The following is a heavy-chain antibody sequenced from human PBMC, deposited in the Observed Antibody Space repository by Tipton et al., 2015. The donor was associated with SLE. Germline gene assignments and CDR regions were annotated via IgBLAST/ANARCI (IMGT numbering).Heavy chain of an antibody. V-gene: IGHV4-38-2*02. D-gene: IGHD4-17*01. CDR1: GYSISSGYY. Sequence: TLSLTCIVSGYSISSGYYWGWIRQPPGKGLEWIGSIYRSGNTFYNPSLKSRVTISVDTSRDQFSLKLSSVTAADTAVYYCAKDYNHDNADYNWGQGTLVIVSS. J-gene: IGHJ4*02. CDR2: IYRSGNT. CDR3: AKDYNHDNADYN.